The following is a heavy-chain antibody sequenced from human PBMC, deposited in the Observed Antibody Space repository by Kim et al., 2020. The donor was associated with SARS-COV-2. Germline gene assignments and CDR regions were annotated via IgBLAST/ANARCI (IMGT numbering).Heavy chain of an antibody. D-gene: IGHD3-22*01. CDR3: ARTEYYDRSGYYCFDY. J-gene: IGHJ4*02. CDR2: ISDDGSTK. V-gene: IGHV3-33*08. CDR1: GFTFSNYV. Sequence: GGSLRLSCAASGFTFSNYVMHWVRQAPGKGLEWVAVISDDGSTKNYADSVKGRFTISRDNSKNTLYLQMTSLRAEDTAVYYCARTEYYDRSGYYCFDYWGQGTLVTVSS.